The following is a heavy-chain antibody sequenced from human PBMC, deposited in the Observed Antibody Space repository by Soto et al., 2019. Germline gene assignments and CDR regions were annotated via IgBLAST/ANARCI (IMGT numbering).Heavy chain of an antibody. D-gene: IGHD2-8*01. V-gene: IGHV4-30-4*01. CDR2: IYYSGST. Sequence: SETLSLTCTVSGDSISSGDYYWSWIRQPPGKGLEGIGYIYYSGSTYYNPSLKSRVTISVDTSKNQFSLKLSSVTAADTAVYYCARVSLMVYASDYWGQGTLVTVSS. CDR3: ARVSLMVYASDY. CDR1: GDSISSGDYY. J-gene: IGHJ4*02.